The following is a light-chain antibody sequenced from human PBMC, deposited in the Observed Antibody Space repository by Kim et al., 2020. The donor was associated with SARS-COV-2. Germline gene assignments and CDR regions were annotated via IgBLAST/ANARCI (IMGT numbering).Light chain of an antibody. J-gene: IGKJ2*01. Sequence: SASVGDRVTITCRASQSISSYLNWYQQKPGKAHKLLIYAASSLQSGVPSRFSGSGSGTDFTLTISSLQPEDFATYYCQQSYSTPYTFGKGTKLEI. CDR2: AAS. V-gene: IGKV1-39*01. CDR1: QSISSY. CDR3: QQSYSTPYT.